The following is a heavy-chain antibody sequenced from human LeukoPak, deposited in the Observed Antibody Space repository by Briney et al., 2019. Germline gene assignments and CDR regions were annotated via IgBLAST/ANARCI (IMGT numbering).Heavy chain of an antibody. CDR1: GFTFSSYA. V-gene: IGHV3-30*04. Sequence: PGRSLRLSCAASGFTFSSYAMHWVRQAPGKGLEWVAVISYDGSNKYYADSVKGRFTISRDNSKNTLYLQMNSLRAEDTAVYYCERERGSSPGQWFDPWGQGTLVTVSS. CDR2: ISYDGSNK. J-gene: IGHJ5*02. CDR3: ERERGSSPGQWFDP. D-gene: IGHD3-10*01.